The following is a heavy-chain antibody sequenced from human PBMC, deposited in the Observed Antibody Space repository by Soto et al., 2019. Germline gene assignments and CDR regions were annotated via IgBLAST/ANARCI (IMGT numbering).Heavy chain of an antibody. CDR3: ARGAMDHFDY. J-gene: IGHJ4*02. D-gene: IGHD5-18*01. V-gene: IGHV1-69*13. CDR1: RGTFGSHG. CDR2: LIAMLGTP. Sequence: SVKVSYKASRGTFGSHGIAWVRQAPGQGLEWMGGLIAMLGTPTYARKVQGRATITADESLTSSYLELRSLRSEDTAVYFCARGAMDHFDYWGQGTVVTVSS.